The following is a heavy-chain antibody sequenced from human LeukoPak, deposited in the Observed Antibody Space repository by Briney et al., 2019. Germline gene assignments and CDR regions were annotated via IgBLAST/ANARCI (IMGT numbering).Heavy chain of an antibody. V-gene: IGHV1-69*13. CDR3: ASGLYYDSEFQH. CDR2: IIPISGTA. CDR1: GGTFSSYA. J-gene: IGHJ1*01. Sequence: SVKVPCKASGGTFSSYAISWVRQAPGQGLEWMGGIIPISGTANYAQKFQGRVTITADESTSTAYMELSSLRSEDTAVYYCASGLYYDSEFQHWGQGTLVTVSS. D-gene: IGHD3-22*01.